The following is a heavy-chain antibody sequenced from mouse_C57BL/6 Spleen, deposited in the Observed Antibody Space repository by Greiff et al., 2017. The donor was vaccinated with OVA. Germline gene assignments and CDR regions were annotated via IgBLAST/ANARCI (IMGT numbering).Heavy chain of an antibody. CDR1: GYTFTSYV. J-gene: IGHJ3*01. CDR3: ARYYGYDGGWFAY. D-gene: IGHD2-2*01. CDR2: IYPRSGNT. V-gene: IGHV1-81*01. Sequence: VMLVESGAELARPGASVKLSCKASGYTFTSYVISWVKQRTGQGLEWIGEIYPRSGNTYYNEKFKGKATLTADKSSSTAYMELRSLTSEDSAVYFCARYYGYDGGWFAYWGQGTLVTVSA.